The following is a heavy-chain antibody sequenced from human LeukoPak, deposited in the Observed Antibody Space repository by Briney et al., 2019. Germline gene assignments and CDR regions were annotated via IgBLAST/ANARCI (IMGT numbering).Heavy chain of an antibody. Sequence: ASVMVSCKASGYTFSGHYIHWVRQDPGQGLEWMAWINPISGGTNYAQNFQGRVTMTRDTSISTAYMELSRLRSDDTAVYYCATLGIHFDAAFDYWGQGTLVTVSS. CDR2: INPISGGT. CDR1: GYTFSGHY. D-gene: IGHD3-9*01. J-gene: IGHJ4*02. V-gene: IGHV1-2*02. CDR3: ATLGIHFDAAFDY.